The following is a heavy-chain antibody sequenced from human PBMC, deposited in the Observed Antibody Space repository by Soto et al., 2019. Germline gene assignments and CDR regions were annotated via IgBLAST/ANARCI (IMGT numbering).Heavy chain of an antibody. Sequence: QGQLQQWGAGLLKPAETLSLTGAVYGGSFSGYYWSWIRQPPGKGLEWIWEINHSGSTNYNPSLKSRGTISVDTSKNQFSLKLSSVTAADTAVYYCARGWGRISDSWGQGALVDVAS. J-gene: IGHJ4*02. CDR2: INHSGST. CDR3: ARGWGRISDS. CDR1: GGSFSGYY. D-gene: IGHD7-27*01. V-gene: IGHV4-34*01.